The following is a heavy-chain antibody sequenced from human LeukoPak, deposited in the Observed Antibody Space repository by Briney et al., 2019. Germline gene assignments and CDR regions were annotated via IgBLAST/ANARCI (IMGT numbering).Heavy chain of an antibody. V-gene: IGHV1-18*01. D-gene: IGHD3-10*01. J-gene: IGHJ6*03. Sequence: GASVKVSCKASGYTFTSYGISWVRQAPGQGLEWMGWISAYNGNTNYAQKLQGRVTMTTDTSTSTAYMELRSLRSDDTAVYYCARVGGEVRGVYYYYYMDVWGKGTTVTISS. CDR3: ARVGGEVRGVYYYYYMDV. CDR1: GYTFTSYG. CDR2: ISAYNGNT.